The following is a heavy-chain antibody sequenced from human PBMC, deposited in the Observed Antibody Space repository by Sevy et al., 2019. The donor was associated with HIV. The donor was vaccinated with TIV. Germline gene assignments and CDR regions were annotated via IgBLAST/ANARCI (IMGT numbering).Heavy chain of an antibody. Sequence: ASVKVSCKASGGTFSSYAISWVRQAPGQGLEWMGGIIPIFGTANYAQKFQGRVTITADESTSTAYMGLSSLRSEDTAVYYCARDLGSGSPLDYWGQGTLVTVSS. CDR2: IIPIFGTA. D-gene: IGHD1-26*01. CDR3: ARDLGSGSPLDY. V-gene: IGHV1-69*13. J-gene: IGHJ4*02. CDR1: GGTFSSYA.